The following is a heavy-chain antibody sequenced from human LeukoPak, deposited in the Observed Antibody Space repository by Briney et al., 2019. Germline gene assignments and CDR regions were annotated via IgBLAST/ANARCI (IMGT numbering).Heavy chain of an antibody. CDR3: AKVFEVRGARRPKDY. CDR1: GFTFSSYG. CDR2: IWYDGSNK. V-gene: IGHV3-33*06. D-gene: IGHD3-10*01. J-gene: IGHJ4*02. Sequence: GGSLRLSCAASGFTFSSYGMHWVRQAPGKGLEWVAVIWYDGSNKYYADSVKGRFTISRDNSKNTLYLQMNSLRAEDTAVYYCAKVFEVRGARRPKDYWGQGTLVIVSS.